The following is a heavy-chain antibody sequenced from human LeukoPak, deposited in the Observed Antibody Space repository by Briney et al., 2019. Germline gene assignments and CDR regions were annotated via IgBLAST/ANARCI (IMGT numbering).Heavy chain of an antibody. CDR3: ARGRGKVARNWFDP. D-gene: IGHD6-25*01. V-gene: IGHV1-2*02. CDR2: INPNSGGT. CDR1: GYTFTGYY. Sequence: GDSVKVSCKASGYTFTGYYMHWMRQAPGQGLEWMGWINPNSGGTNYAQKFQGRVTMTRDTSISTAYMELSRLRSEDTAVYYCARGRGKVARNWFDPWGQGTLVTVSS. J-gene: IGHJ5*02.